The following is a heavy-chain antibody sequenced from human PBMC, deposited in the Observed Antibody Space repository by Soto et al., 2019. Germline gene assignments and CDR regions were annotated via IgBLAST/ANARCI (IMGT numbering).Heavy chain of an antibody. D-gene: IGHD6-19*01. CDR2: IYYSGST. CDR3: ARHVIFPLAGTGIDA. Sequence: SETLSLTCTVSGGSISSGDYYWSWIRQPPGKGLEWIGYIYYSGSTYYNPSLKSRVTISVDTSKNQFSLKLSSVTAAETAVSYCARHVIFPLAGTGIDAWGRGTPVTVSS. CDR1: GGSISSGDYY. V-gene: IGHV4-30-4*01. J-gene: IGHJ5*01.